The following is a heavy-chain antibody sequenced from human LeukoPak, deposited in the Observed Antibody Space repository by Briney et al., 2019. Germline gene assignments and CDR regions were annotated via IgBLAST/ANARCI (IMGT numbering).Heavy chain of an antibody. Sequence: GASVKVSCKASGYTFTGYYMHWVRQAPGQGLEWMGWINPNSGGTNYAQKFQGRVTMTRDTSISTAYMELSRLRSDDTAVYYCARGVARLSGGSYDAWFDPWGQGTLVAVSS. J-gene: IGHJ5*02. CDR2: INPNSGGT. CDR1: GYTFTGYY. D-gene: IGHD1-26*01. V-gene: IGHV1-2*02. CDR3: ARGVARLSGGSYDAWFDP.